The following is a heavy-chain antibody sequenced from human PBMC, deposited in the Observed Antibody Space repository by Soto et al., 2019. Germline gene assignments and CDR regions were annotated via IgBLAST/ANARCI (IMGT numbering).Heavy chain of an antibody. CDR2: IYPSGGST. V-gene: IGHV1-46*01. D-gene: IGHD3-10*01. J-gene: IGHJ4*02. CDR1: GYTFTNYY. Sequence: SVKVSCKASGYTFTNYYMHCVRQAPGQGLEWMGIIYPSGGSTRNAQKFQGRVTMTRDTSTSTVYMELSSLRSEDTAVYYCARDFSGPMDYWGRGTLVTVSS. CDR3: ARDFSGPMDY.